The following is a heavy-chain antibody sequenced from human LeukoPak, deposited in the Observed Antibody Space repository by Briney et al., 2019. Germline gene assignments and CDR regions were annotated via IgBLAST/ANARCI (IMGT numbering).Heavy chain of an antibody. Sequence: SETLSLTCAVSGGSISGSNWWSWVRQPPGKGLEWIGEIFHSGSTNYSPSLKSRVTISIDKSKNQFSLKLTSVTVADTAVYYCASCLRHLLGYWGQGNLVTVSS. J-gene: IGHJ4*02. CDR2: IFHSGST. CDR3: ASCLRHLLGY. CDR1: GGSISGSNW. V-gene: IGHV4-4*02. D-gene: IGHD3-16*01.